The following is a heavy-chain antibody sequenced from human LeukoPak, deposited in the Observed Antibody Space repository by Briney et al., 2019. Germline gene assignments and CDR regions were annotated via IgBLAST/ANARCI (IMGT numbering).Heavy chain of an antibody. D-gene: IGHD1-26*01. Sequence: PGGSLRLSCAASGFTFSSYSMDWVRQAPGKGLEWVSYISSSSSTIYYADSVKGRFTISRDNSKNTLYLHVNSLRPEDTAVYYCAKDFYSGSSPWGQGTLVTVSS. CDR2: ISSSSSTI. CDR1: GFTFSSYS. J-gene: IGHJ5*02. CDR3: AKDFYSGSSP. V-gene: IGHV3-48*01.